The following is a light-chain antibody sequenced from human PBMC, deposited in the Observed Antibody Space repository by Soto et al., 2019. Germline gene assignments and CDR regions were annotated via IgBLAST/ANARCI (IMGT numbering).Light chain of an antibody. Sequence: EIVKTQSPATLSVSPGERATLSCRASQSVGSNLAWYQQKPGQAPRLLLYGASTRATGIPARFIGSGSGTEFTLTISSLHSEDFAVYYCQQYNDWLSFGGGTKVEIQ. CDR1: QSVGSN. CDR3: QQYNDWLS. V-gene: IGKV3-15*01. J-gene: IGKJ4*01. CDR2: GAS.